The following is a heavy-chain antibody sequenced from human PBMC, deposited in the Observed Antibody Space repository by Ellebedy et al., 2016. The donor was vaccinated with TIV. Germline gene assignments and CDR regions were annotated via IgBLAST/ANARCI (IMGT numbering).Heavy chain of an antibody. CDR1: GFTVSNYD. D-gene: IGHD7-27*01. V-gene: IGHV3-66*01. Sequence: PGGSLRLSCAASGFTVSNYDMSWVRQGPGKGLEWVSVIYSGGSPYYADSVKGRFTISRDNSKNTLYLQMNNLRAEDTAVYYCARDHPLGIENFDYWGQGTLVTVSS. CDR2: IYSGGSP. J-gene: IGHJ4*02. CDR3: ARDHPLGIENFDY.